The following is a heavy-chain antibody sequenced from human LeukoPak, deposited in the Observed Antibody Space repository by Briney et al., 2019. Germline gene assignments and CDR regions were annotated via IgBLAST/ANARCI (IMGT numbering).Heavy chain of an antibody. J-gene: IGHJ4*02. CDR1: GFTFSSYG. CDR2: IRYDGSNK. V-gene: IGHV3-30*02. CDR3: AVRGYDFWSGYYPFDY. Sequence: PGGSLRLSCAASGFTFSSYGMHWVRQAPGKGLEWVAFIRYDGSNKYYADSVKGRFTISRDNSKNTLYLQMNSLRAEDTAVYYCAVRGYDFWSGYYPFDYWGQGTLVTVSS. D-gene: IGHD3-3*01.